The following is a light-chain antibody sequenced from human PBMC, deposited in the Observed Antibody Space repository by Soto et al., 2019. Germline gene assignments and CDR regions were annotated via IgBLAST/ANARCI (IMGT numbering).Light chain of an antibody. Sequence: EIVLTQSPGTLSLSPGERATLSCRASQSVSNNYLAWYQQKPGQATRLIIYGASTRANGIPARFSGSGSGAEFTLTLRSLQSEDFAVYYCQQYNNWHPATFGGGTKVDIK. CDR3: QQYNNWHPAT. V-gene: IGKV3-15*01. CDR1: QSVSNN. CDR2: GAS. J-gene: IGKJ4*01.